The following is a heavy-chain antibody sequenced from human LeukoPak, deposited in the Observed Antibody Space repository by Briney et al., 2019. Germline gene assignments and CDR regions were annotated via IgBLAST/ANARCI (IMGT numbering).Heavy chain of an antibody. CDR3: ARFPYDSSGYYAIGY. D-gene: IGHD3-22*01. CDR1: GGSITSYY. J-gene: IGHJ4*02. Sequence: SETLSLTCTVSGGSITSYYWHWIRQPPGKGLEWIGYIYYSGSTNYNPSLKSRVTISVDTSKNQFSLKLSSVTAADTAVYYCARFPYDSSGYYAIGYWGQGTLVTVSS. V-gene: IGHV4-59*01. CDR2: IYYSGST.